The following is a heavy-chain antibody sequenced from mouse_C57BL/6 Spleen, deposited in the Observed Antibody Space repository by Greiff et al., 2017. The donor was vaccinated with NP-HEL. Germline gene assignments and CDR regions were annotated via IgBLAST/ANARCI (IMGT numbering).Heavy chain of an antibody. Sequence: VKLLESGAELMKPGASVKLSCKATGYTFTGYWIEWVKQRPGHGLEWIGEILPGSGSTTYNEKFKGKATFTADTSSNTAYMQLSSLTTEDSAIYYCASYYGSSYDFDYWGQGTTLTVSS. CDR3: ASYYGSSYDFDY. CDR2: ILPGSGST. CDR1: GYTFTGYW. J-gene: IGHJ2*01. V-gene: IGHV1-9*01. D-gene: IGHD1-1*01.